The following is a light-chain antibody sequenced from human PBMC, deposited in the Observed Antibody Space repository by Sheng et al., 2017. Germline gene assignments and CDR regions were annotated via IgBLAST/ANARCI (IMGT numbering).Light chain of an antibody. CDR2: DAS. V-gene: IGKV1-9*01. Sequence: DIQLTQSPSFLSASVGDRVIISCRASQGISSYLAWYQQKSGDAPKLLIYDASTLQSGVPSRFSGSGSGTEFTLTISSLQPEDFATYYCQQLNSYPLTFGGESKVEI. CDR3: QQLNSYPLT. CDR1: QGISSY. J-gene: IGKJ4*01.